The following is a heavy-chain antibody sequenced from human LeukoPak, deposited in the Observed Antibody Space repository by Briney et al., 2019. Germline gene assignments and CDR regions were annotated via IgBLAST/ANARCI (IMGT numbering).Heavy chain of an antibody. J-gene: IGHJ4*02. CDR1: GYTFTSYY. D-gene: IGHD3-10*01. V-gene: IGHV1-46*01. CDR2: INPSGGST. CDR3: ARHHHYGSGSYDGY. Sequence: GAPVKVSCKASGYTFTSYYMHWVRQAPGQGLEWMGIINPSGGSTSYAQKFQGRVTMTTDTSTSTAYMELRSLRSDDTAVYYCARHHHYGSGSYDGYWGQGALVTVSS.